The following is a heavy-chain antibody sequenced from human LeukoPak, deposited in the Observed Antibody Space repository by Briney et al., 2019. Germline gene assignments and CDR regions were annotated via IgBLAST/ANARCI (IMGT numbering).Heavy chain of an antibody. Sequence: GESLQISCKGSGYSFTNYWIGWVRQMPGKGLEWMGIIYPGDSDTRYSPSFQGQVTISADKSISTAYLQWSSLKASDTAMYYCARSLKLWTSDDYGGKWGSEKNWFDPWGQGTLVTVSS. V-gene: IGHV5-51*01. CDR1: GYSFTNYW. CDR2: IYPGDSDT. CDR3: ARSLKLWTSDDYGGKWGSEKNWFDP. J-gene: IGHJ5*02. D-gene: IGHD4-23*01.